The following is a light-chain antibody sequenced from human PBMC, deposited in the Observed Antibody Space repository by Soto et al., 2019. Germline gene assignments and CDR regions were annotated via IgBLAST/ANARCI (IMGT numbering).Light chain of an antibody. Sequence: EIVLTHSPSTLPLSPGERATLSCRASQSVSSYLAWYPQKPGQAPRLLIYDASNRVTGIPAGFSGSGSGTDFTLAISSLEPEDFAVYYCLQRSNWQYTFGQGTTVEIK. V-gene: IGKV3-11*01. CDR2: DAS. J-gene: IGKJ2*01. CDR3: LQRSNWQYT. CDR1: QSVSSY.